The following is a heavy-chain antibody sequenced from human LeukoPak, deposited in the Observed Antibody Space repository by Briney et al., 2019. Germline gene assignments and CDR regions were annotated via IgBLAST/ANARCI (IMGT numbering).Heavy chain of an antibody. D-gene: IGHD2-8*01. CDR1: GGSFSGYY. J-gene: IGHJ6*02. CDR2: INHSGST. CDR3: ARAVGRYCTNGVCWGNYYYGMDV. Sequence: SETLSLTCAVYGGSFSGYYWSWIRQPSGKGLEWIGEINHSGSTNYNPSLKSRVTISVDTSKNQFSLKLSSVTAADTAVYYCARAVGRYCTNGVCWGNYYYGMDVWGQGTTVTVSS. V-gene: IGHV4-34*01.